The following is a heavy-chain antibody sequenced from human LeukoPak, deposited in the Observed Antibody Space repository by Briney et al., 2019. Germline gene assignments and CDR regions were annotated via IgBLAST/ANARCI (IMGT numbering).Heavy chain of an antibody. V-gene: IGHV1-46*01. J-gene: IGHJ5*02. CDR2: INPSGGST. CDR3: ARERSAAAGYNWFDP. D-gene: IGHD6-13*01. Sequence: ASVKVSCKASGYTFTSYYMHWVRQAPGQGLEWMGIINPSGGSTSYAQKFQGRVTMTRDTSTSTVYMELSSPRSEDTAVYYCARERSAAAGYNWFDPWGQGTLVTVSS. CDR1: GYTFTSYY.